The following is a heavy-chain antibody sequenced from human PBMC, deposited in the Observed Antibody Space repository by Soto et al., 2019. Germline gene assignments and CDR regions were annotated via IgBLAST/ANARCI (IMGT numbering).Heavy chain of an antibody. D-gene: IGHD3-22*01. J-gene: IGHJ4*02. CDR3: ARYYYDSSGYYDY. CDR1: GFTFSSYA. CDR2: ISYDGSNK. Sequence: GGSLRLSCAASGFTFSSYAMHWVRQAPGKGLEWVAVISYDGSNKYYADSVKGRFTISRDNSKNTLYLQMNSLRAEDTAVYYCARYYYDSSGYYDYWGQGTLVTVSS. V-gene: IGHV3-30-3*01.